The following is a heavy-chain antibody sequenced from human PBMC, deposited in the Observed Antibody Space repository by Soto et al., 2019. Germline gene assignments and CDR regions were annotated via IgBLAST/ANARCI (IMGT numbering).Heavy chain of an antibody. V-gene: IGHV1-69*12. J-gene: IGHJ6*01. CDR1: GGTFRTSA. Sequence: QVQLVQSGAEVKKPGSSVKVSCKTSGGTFRTSAISWVRQAPGQGLEWMGGIMPVFPTADYAQKFQGRVTITADESTSTAYRELSSLRSEDTAVYYCARDQDRQQLGGNYYYIMDVWGQGTTVTVSS. CDR2: IMPVFPTA. D-gene: IGHD3-3*02. CDR3: ARDQDRQQLGGNYYYIMDV.